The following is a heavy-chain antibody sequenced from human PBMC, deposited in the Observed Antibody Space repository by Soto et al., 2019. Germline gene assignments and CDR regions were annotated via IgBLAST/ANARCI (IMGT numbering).Heavy chain of an antibody. Sequence: PGGSLRLSCAASGFTFSTYGLHWVRQAPGKGLEWVALISYDGSNKYYTDSVKGRFTISRDNSKNTLFLQMNSLRAEDTAVYYCAKDPIGDSSGLIDYWGQGTLVTVSS. D-gene: IGHD3-22*01. CDR2: ISYDGSNK. V-gene: IGHV3-30*18. J-gene: IGHJ4*02. CDR3: AKDPIGDSSGLIDY. CDR1: GFTFSTYG.